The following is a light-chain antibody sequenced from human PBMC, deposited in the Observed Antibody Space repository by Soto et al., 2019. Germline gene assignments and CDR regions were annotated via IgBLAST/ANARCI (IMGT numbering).Light chain of an antibody. Sequence: EIVMTQSPATLSVSPGERVTLSCRASQSVRSNLAWYQQKPGQAPRLLIYGASSRGTGIPDRFSGSGSGTDFTLTISRLEPEDFAVYYCHQYGTSPLTFGGGTKVDI. J-gene: IGKJ4*01. V-gene: IGKV3-20*01. CDR1: QSVRSN. CDR3: HQYGTSPLT. CDR2: GAS.